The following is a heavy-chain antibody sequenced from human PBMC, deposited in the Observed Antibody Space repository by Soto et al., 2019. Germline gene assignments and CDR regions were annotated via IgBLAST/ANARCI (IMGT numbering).Heavy chain of an antibody. CDR1: GGSFSSYA. CDR2: IIPIVGTG. D-gene: IGHD6-13*01. J-gene: IGHJ6*02. CDR3: ARNLRAAGRPGMDV. V-gene: IGHV1-69*01. Sequence: QVQLVQSGAEVKKPGSSVKVSCKASGGSFSSYAISWVRQATGQGLEWMGGIIPIVGTGNYAQNFQGRVTIAADEATSTPYLALSRLRPEHTAMYYCARNLRAAGRPGMDVWGQGTTVTVPS.